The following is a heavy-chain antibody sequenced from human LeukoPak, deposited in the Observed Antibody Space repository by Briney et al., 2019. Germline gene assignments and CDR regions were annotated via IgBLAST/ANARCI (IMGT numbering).Heavy chain of an antibody. CDR3: AREWRELERPTLSYYYYMDV. Sequence: GASVKVSCKASGYTFTGYYMHWVRQAPGQGLEWMGGIIPIFGTANYAQKFQGRVTITADKSTSTAYMELSSLRSEDTAVYYCAREWRELERPTLSYYYYMDVWGKGTTVTVSS. J-gene: IGHJ6*03. CDR2: IIPIFGTA. V-gene: IGHV1-69*06. D-gene: IGHD1-1*01. CDR1: GYTFTGYY.